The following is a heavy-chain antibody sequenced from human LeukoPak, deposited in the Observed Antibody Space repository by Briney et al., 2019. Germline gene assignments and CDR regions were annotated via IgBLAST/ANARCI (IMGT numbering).Heavy chain of an antibody. CDR2: ISAYNGNT. J-gene: IGHJ6*04. V-gene: IGHV1-18*01. CDR3: AREPEGPVRGNTMDV. Sequence: GASVKVSCKASGYTFTSYGISWVRQAPGQGLEWMGWISAYNGNTNYAQKLQGRVTMTTDTSTSTAYMELRSLRSDDTAVYYCAREPEGPVRGNTMDVWGKGTTVTVSS. D-gene: IGHD3-10*01. CDR1: GYTFTSYG.